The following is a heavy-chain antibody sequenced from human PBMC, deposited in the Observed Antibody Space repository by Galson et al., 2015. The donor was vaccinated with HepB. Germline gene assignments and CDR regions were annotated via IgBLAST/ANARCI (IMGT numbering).Heavy chain of an antibody. D-gene: IGHD1-26*01. Sequence: SLRLSCAASGFTFSSYAMHWVRQAPGKGLEWVAVISYDGSNKYYADSVKGRFTISRDNSKNTLYLQMNSLRAEDTAVYYCARGEGSSGSYPPDDYWGQGTLVTVSS. CDR3: ARGEGSSGSYPPDDY. CDR2: ISYDGSNK. CDR1: GFTFSSYA. J-gene: IGHJ4*02. V-gene: IGHV3-30-3*01.